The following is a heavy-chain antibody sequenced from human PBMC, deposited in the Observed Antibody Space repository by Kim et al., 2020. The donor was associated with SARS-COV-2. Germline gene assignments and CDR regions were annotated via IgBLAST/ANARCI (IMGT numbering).Heavy chain of an antibody. CDR3: ARVQSGYCGGDCYLDY. Sequence: GGSLRLSCAASGFTFSSYGMHWVRQAPGKGLEWVAVIWYDGSNKYYADSVKGRFTISRDNSKNTLYLQMNSLRAEDTAVYYCARVQSGYCGGDCYLDYWGQGTLVTVSS. J-gene: IGHJ4*02. D-gene: IGHD2-21*02. V-gene: IGHV3-33*01. CDR1: GFTFSSYG. CDR2: IWYDGSNK.